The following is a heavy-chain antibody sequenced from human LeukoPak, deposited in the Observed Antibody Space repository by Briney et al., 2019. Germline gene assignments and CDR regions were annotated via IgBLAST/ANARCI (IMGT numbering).Heavy chain of an antibody. J-gene: IGHJ3*02. D-gene: IGHD3-22*01. V-gene: IGHV4-39*07. CDR3: ARCSSGHYDAFDI. Sequence: SETLSLTCTVSGGSISSGGYYWSWIRQPPGKGLEWIGSMYYSGSTNYNPALKSRVTISGDTSKNRFSLKLTSLTAADTAVYYCARCSSGHYDAFDIWGQGTMVTVSS. CDR2: MYYSGST. CDR1: GGSISSGGYY.